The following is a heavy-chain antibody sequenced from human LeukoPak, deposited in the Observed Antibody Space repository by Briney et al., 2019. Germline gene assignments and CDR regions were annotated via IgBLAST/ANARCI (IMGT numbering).Heavy chain of an antibody. J-gene: IGHJ4*02. Sequence: GGSLRLSCAASGFTFNRRGMHWVRQAPGKGLEWVAFIRYDGGETFYADFVKGRFTISRDNAKNTLYLQMNSLRAEDTAVYFCATGTSSSWYQVYDYWGQGTLVTVSS. V-gene: IGHV3-30*02. CDR1: GFTFNRRG. CDR3: ATGTSSSWYQVYDY. CDR2: IRYDGGET. D-gene: IGHD6-13*01.